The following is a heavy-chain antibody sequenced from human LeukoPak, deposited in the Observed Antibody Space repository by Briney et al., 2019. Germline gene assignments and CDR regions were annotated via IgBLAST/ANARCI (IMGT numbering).Heavy chain of an antibody. CDR2: ISYDGSNK. J-gene: IGHJ3*01. Sequence: GGSLRLSCAASGFTFSSYGMHWVRQAPGKGLEWVAVISYDGSNKYYADSVKGRFTISRDNSKNTLYLQMNSLRAEDTAVYYCAKFRSPGYSSGWYAYSDWGQGTMVTVSS. CDR3: AKFRSPGYSSGWYAYSD. CDR1: GFTFSSYG. V-gene: IGHV3-30*18. D-gene: IGHD6-19*01.